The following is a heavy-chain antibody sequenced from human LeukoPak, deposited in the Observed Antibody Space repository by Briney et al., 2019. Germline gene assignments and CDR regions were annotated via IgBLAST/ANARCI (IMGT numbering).Heavy chain of an antibody. Sequence: SETLSLTCAVYGGSFSGYYWSWIRQPPGKGLEWIGEINHSGSTNYNPSLKSRVTISVDTSKNQLSLKLNSVTAADTAVYYCARFPGFLNPDYWGQGTLVTVSS. CDR3: ARFPGFLNPDY. J-gene: IGHJ4*02. D-gene: IGHD1-1*01. CDR2: INHSGST. V-gene: IGHV4-34*01. CDR1: GGSFSGYY.